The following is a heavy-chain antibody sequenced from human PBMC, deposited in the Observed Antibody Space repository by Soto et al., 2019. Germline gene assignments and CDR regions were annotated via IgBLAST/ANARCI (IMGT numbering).Heavy chain of an antibody. J-gene: IGHJ2*01. CDR2: INSDGSST. D-gene: IGHD2-15*01. V-gene: IGHV3-74*01. CDR3: ARVLVTTPWYFDL. Sequence: EVQLVESGGGLVQPGGSLRLSCAASGFTISRYWMHWVRQAPGKGLVWVSRINSDGSSTFYADSVKGRFTISRDNAKNTLDLQMNSLRAEDTAVYYCARVLVTTPWYFDLWGRGTLVTVSS. CDR1: GFTISRYW.